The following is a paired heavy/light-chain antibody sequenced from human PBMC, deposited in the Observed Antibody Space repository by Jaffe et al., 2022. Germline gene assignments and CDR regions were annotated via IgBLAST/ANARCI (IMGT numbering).Heavy chain of an antibody. CDR1: GFTFSRYW. J-gene: IGHJ4*02. D-gene: IGHD6-19*01. CDR2: INQDGTYI. V-gene: IGHV3-7*05. Sequence: EVQLVESGGGLVRPGGSLRLSCAASGFTFSRYWMSWVRQAPGKGLQWVANINQDGTYIYYVDSAKGRFTISRDNAKNSVYLQMNNLRAEDTAVYYCARVGTGSTFEYWGQGNLVTVSS. CDR3: ARVGTGSTFEY.
Light chain of an antibody. CDR1: TTDIGDYDY. CDR2: EVS. J-gene: IGLJ2*01. Sequence: QSTLTQPASVSASPGQSITISCTGTTTDIGDYDYVSWYQQHPGKAPKLMISEVSNRPSGVSNRFSGSKSGNTASLTISGLLAEDEADYYCSSYTSSSTVVFGGGTKLTVL. V-gene: IGLV2-14*01. CDR3: SSYTSSSTVV.